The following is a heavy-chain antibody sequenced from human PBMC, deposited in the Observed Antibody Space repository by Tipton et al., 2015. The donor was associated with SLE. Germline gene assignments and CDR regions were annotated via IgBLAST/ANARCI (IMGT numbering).Heavy chain of an antibody. CDR2: IKSRGSGGTT. Sequence: GSLRLSCTASGFTFSDAWMTWVRQAPGKGLEWVGRIKSRGSGGTTDYAAPVKGRFILSRDDSKSMIYLQMTGLKTEDTGVYYCVHDGSGYFTFHYWGQGAPVTVSP. CDR1: GFTFSDAW. V-gene: IGHV3-15*01. J-gene: IGHJ4*02. D-gene: IGHD3-22*01. CDR3: VHDGSGYFTFHY.